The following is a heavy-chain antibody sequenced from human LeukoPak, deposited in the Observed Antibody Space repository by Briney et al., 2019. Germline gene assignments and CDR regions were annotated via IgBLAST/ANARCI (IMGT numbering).Heavy chain of an antibody. J-gene: IGHJ4*02. V-gene: IGHV4-4*07. Sequence: SETLSLTSTVSGGSTSSYYWSWIRQPAGKGLEWIGRIYTSGSTNYNPSLKSRVTMSVDTSKNQFSLKLSSVTAADTAVYYCARDCGYDSSGYYCFGSWGQGTLVTVSS. CDR1: GGSTSSYY. CDR3: ARDCGYDSSGYYCFGS. CDR2: IYTSGST. D-gene: IGHD3-22*01.